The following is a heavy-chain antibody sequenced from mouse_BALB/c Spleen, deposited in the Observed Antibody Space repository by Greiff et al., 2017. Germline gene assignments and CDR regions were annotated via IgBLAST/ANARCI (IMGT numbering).Heavy chain of an antibody. D-gene: IGHD1-1*01. CDR1: GFTFSDYY. V-gene: IGHV5-4*02. CDR2: ISDGGSYT. J-gene: IGHJ2*01. CDR3: ARDRDGSSPWFAY. Sequence: EVQGVESGGGLVKPGGSLKLSCAASGFTFSDYYMYWVRQTPEKRLEWVATISDGGSYTYYPDSVKGRFTISRDNAKNNLYLQMSSLKSEDTAMYYCARDRDGSSPWFAYWGQGTTLTVSS.